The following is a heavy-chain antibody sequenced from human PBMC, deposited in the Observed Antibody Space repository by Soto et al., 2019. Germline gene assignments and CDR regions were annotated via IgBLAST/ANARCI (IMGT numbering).Heavy chain of an antibody. CDR2: IIPILGIA. CDR1: GGTFSSYT. V-gene: IGHV1-69*02. J-gene: IGHJ6*03. CDR3: ARVITCSSTSCPPFGYYYYMDV. D-gene: IGHD2-2*01. Sequence: ASVKVSCKASGGTFSSYTISWVRQPPGQGLEWMGRIIPILGIANYAQKFQGRVTITADKSTSTAYMELSSLRSEDTAVYYCARVITCSSTSCPPFGYYYYMDVWGKGTTVTVSS.